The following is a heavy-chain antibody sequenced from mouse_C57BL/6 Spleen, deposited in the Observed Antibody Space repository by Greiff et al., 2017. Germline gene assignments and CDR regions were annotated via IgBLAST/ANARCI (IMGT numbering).Heavy chain of an antibody. J-gene: IGHJ2*01. Sequence: VQLQQSGAELARPGASVKLSCKASGYTFTSYGISWVKQRPGQGLEWIGEIYPRSGNTYYNEKFKGKATLTADNSSSTAYMELRSLTSEDSAVYFGARSEDYDGAPFDDWGQGTTLAVSS. D-gene: IGHD2-4*01. CDR1: GYTFTSYG. V-gene: IGHV1-81*01. CDR3: ARSEDYDGAPFDD. CDR2: IYPRSGNT.